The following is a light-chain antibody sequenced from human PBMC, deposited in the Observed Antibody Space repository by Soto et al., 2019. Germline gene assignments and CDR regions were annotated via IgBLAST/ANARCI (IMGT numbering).Light chain of an antibody. CDR3: QQYGSSPRT. J-gene: IGKJ1*01. V-gene: IGKV3-20*01. CDR2: GAS. CDR1: QSVSSSTY. Sequence: EVVLTQSPGTLSLSPGERATLSCRASQSVSSSTYLAWYQQKPGQAPRLLIYGASSRATGIPDRFSGSGSGTDFTLTISRLEPEDFAMYYCQQYGSSPRTFGQGTKVDIK.